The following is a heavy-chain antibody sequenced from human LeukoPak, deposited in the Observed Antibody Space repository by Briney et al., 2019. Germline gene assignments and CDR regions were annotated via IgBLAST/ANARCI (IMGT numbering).Heavy chain of an antibody. Sequence: GGSLRLSCAASEFTFSSYWMHWVRQAPGKGLVWVSRISGDGRSTSYADSVKGRFTISRDNARDTMYLQMNSLRAEDTAVYYCEKNPLSCGGGYCYNDIWARGTMATVSS. CDR3: EKNPLSCGGGYCYNDI. CDR1: EFTFSSYW. D-gene: IGHD2-21*02. V-gene: IGHV3-74*01. J-gene: IGHJ3*02. CDR2: ISGDGRST.